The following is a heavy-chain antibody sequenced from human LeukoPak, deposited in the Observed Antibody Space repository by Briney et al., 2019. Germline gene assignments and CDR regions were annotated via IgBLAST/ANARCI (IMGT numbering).Heavy chain of an antibody. CDR2: MYHTGST. Sequence: SETLSLTCTVSGYSMSSGYYWGWVRQPPERGLEWIGSMYHTGSTYYNPSLKSRVTISVDTSKNQFSLKLSSVTAADTAVYYCASLSQLLIWGQGTLVTVSS. CDR1: GYSMSSGYY. D-gene: IGHD1-26*01. J-gene: IGHJ4*02. CDR3: ASLSQLLI. V-gene: IGHV4-38-2*02.